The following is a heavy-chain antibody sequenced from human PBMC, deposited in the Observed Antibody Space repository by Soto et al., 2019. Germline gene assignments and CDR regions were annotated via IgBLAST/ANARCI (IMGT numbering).Heavy chain of an antibody. CDR1: GYTFTTYA. Sequence: QVQLVQSGAEVKKPGASVKVSCKASGYTFTTYAIHWVRQAPGQRLEWMGWINAGTGGTRYSQKLQGGVTITRDTSASTADMELSSLRSEDTAVYYCARSPVVATIYFDYWGQGTLVTVSS. J-gene: IGHJ4*02. CDR2: INAGTGGT. V-gene: IGHV1-3*01. CDR3: ARSPVVATIYFDY. D-gene: IGHD1-26*01.